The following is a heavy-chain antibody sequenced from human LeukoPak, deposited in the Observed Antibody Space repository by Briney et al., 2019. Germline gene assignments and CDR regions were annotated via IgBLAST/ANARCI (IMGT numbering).Heavy chain of an antibody. J-gene: IGHJ4*02. Sequence: ASVKVSCKASGYTFTSSGISWVRQAPGQGLEWMGWISAYNHGTYYAQKFRGRVTVTTDTSTSTAYMELSSLRSEDTAVYYCATAYPHSGSYGYWGQGTLVTVSS. CDR2: ISAYNHGT. CDR1: GYTFTSSG. D-gene: IGHD1-26*01. V-gene: IGHV1-18*01. CDR3: ATAYPHSGSYGY.